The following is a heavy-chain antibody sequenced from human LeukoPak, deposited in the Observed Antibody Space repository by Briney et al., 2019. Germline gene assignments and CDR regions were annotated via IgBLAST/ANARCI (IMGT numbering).Heavy chain of an antibody. D-gene: IGHD1-26*01. CDR1: GFTFRPYW. CDR3: AREWALPGAYYMDV. V-gene: IGHV3-74*01. J-gene: IGHJ6*03. CDR2: ISSDGSST. Sequence: GGSLRLSCAASGFTFRPYWMHWVRQVPGTGLVWVSRISSDGSSTIYADSVKGRFTISRDNANNTLYLQMNSLRGEDTAVYYCAREWALPGAYYMDVWGKGTTVTVSS.